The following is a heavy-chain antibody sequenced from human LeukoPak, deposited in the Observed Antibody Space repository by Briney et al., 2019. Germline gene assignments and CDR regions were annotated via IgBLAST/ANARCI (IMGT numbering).Heavy chain of an antibody. V-gene: IGHV4-59*08. CDR1: GGSISGSS. J-gene: IGHJ4*02. CDR2: IYNSGST. Sequence: SETLSLTCTVSGGSISGSSWSWIRQPPGKGLEWIGYIYNSGSTNYNPSLKSRVAISVDTSKNQFSLKLSSVTAADTAVYYCARHEAAALSSLDYWGQGTLVTVSS. D-gene: IGHD6-13*01. CDR3: ARHEAAALSSLDY.